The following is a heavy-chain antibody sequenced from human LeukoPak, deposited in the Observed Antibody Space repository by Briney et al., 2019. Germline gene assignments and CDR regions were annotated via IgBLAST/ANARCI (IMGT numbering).Heavy chain of an antibody. CDR1: GFAFDDYG. V-gene: IGHV3-20*04. J-gene: IGHJ2*01. D-gene: IGHD4-17*01. CDR2: INWSGATT. CDR3: ARWVGVTTTVYLDV. Sequence: PGGSLRLSCAASGFAFDDYGMSWVRQAPGKGLEWVSGINWSGATTGYADSVKGRFTISRDNAKNSLYLQMNSLRAEDTALYYCARWVGVTTTVYLDVWGRGTLVTVSS.